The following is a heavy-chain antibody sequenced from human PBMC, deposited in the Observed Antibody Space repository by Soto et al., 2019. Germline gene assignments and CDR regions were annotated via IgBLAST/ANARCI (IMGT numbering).Heavy chain of an antibody. D-gene: IGHD1-26*01. Sequence: EVQLLESGGGLVQPGGSLRLSCAASGFTFSSYAMRWVRQAPGKGLEWVSAISGSGGSTYYADSVKGRFTVSRDTSKNTLYLQMNSLRAEDTAVYYCARRGSGSYYDYWGQGALVTDSS. CDR2: ISGSGGST. CDR1: GFTFSSYA. CDR3: ARRGSGSYYDY. V-gene: IGHV3-23*01. J-gene: IGHJ4*02.